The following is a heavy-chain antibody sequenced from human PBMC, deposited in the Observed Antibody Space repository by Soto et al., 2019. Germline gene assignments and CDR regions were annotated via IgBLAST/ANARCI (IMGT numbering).Heavy chain of an antibody. Sequence: GGSLRLSCAASGFTFSTYSMNWVRQAPGKGLEWVSYISSSSSTIYYADSVKGRFTVSRDNAKNSLYLQMNSLRAEDTAVYYCARGSYYDSSGAGMDVWGQGTTVTVSS. V-gene: IGHV3-48*04. CDR1: GFTFSTYS. CDR2: ISSSSSTI. D-gene: IGHD3-22*01. CDR3: ARGSYYDSSGAGMDV. J-gene: IGHJ6*02.